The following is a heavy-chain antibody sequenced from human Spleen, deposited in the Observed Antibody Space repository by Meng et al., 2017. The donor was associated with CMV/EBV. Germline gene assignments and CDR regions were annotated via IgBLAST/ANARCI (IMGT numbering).Heavy chain of an antibody. J-gene: IGHJ6*02. CDR2: IYYSGST. D-gene: IGHD6-13*01. V-gene: IGHV4-34*01. CDR1: GGSFSGYY. Sequence: SETLFLTCAVYGGSFSGYYWGWIRQPPGKGLEWIGSIYYSGSTYYNPSPKSRVTISVDTSKNQFSLKLSSVTAADTAVYYCARDCVHQRKQLPPPYYYGMDVWGQGTTVTVSS. CDR3: ARDCVHQRKQLPPPYYYGMDV.